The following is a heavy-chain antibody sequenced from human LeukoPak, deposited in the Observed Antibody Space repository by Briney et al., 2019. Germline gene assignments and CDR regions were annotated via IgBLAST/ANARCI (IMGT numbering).Heavy chain of an antibody. Sequence: GESLKISCKGSGYSFSNHWIGWVRQMPGRGLEWMGIIYPSDSTTYYTTSFKGQVTISVDKSIDTAYLQWGSLKASDSAIYYCARYYDMRWFDPWGQGTLVTVSS. J-gene: IGHJ5*02. CDR3: ARYYDMRWFDP. D-gene: IGHD3-9*01. CDR1: GYSFSNHW. CDR2: IYPSDSTT. V-gene: IGHV5-51*01.